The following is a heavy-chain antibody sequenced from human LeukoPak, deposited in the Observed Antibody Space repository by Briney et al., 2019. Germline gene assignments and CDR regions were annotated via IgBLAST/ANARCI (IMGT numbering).Heavy chain of an antibody. J-gene: IGHJ4*02. CDR3: ARAQWELLF. V-gene: IGHV3-30-3*01. CDR1: GFTFSTYR. Sequence: GGSLRLSCAASGFTFSTYRMHWVRRAPGKGLESVAVISYDGNAEYYADSVKGRFTISRDNSKETLYLQMHSLKFEDTALYYCARAQWELLFWGQGTLVAVSS. CDR2: ISYDGNAE. D-gene: IGHD1-26*01.